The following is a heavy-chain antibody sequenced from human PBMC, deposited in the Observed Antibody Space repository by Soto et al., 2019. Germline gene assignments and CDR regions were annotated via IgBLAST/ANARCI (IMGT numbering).Heavy chain of an antibody. CDR1: GYTFTSYD. D-gene: IGHD2-2*01. V-gene: IGHV1-8*01. CDR3: ARRGPAAALYYYYGRDV. J-gene: IGHJ6*02. CDR2: MNPNSGNT. Sequence: ASVKVSCKASGYTFTSYDINWVRQATGQGLEWMGWMNPNSGNTGYAQKFQGRVTMTRNTSISTAYMELSSLRSEDTAVYYCARRGPAAALYYYYGRDVWGQGTTVTVSS.